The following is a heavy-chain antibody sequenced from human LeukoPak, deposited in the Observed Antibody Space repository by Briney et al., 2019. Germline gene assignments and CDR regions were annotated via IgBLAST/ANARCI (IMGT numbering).Heavy chain of an antibody. Sequence: SVKVSCKASGGTFSSYAISWVRQAPGQGLEWMGRIIPILGIANYAQKFQGRVTITADKSTSTAYMELSSLRSEDTAVYYCARGLRIVVALDDAFDIWGQGTMVTVSS. D-gene: IGHD3-22*01. J-gene: IGHJ3*02. V-gene: IGHV1-69*04. CDR1: GGTFSSYA. CDR3: ARGLRIVVALDDAFDI. CDR2: IIPILGIA.